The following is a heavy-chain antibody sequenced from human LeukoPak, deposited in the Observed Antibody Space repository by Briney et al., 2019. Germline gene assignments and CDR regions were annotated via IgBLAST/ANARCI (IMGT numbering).Heavy chain of an antibody. CDR2: IIPILGIA. D-gene: IGHD6-19*01. CDR1: GGTFSSYA. CDR3: ARGDMAVAGQFDY. J-gene: IGHJ4*02. Sequence: ASVKVSCKASGGTFSSYAISWVRQAPGQGLEWMGRIIPILGIANYAQKFQGRVTITADKSTSTAYMELSSLRSEDTAVYYCARGDMAVAGQFDYWGQGTLVTVSS. V-gene: IGHV1-69*04.